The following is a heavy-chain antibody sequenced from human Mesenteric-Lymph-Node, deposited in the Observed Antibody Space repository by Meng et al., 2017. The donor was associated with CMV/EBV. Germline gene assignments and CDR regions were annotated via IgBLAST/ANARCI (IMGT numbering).Heavy chain of an antibody. J-gene: IGHJ6*02. D-gene: IGHD3-3*01. Sequence: SETLSLTCTVSGGSITSYNWSWIRQPPGKGLEWIGYIYSSGTTNYNPSLKSRVTISVDTSKSQSSLRLSSVTAADTAVYYCARSPFWSGYSDYGMDVWGQGTTVTVSS. V-gene: IGHV4-59*01. CDR1: GGSITSYN. CDR3: ARSPFWSGYSDYGMDV. CDR2: IYSSGTT.